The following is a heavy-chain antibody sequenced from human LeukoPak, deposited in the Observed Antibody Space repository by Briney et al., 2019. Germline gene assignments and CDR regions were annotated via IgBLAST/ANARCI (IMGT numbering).Heavy chain of an antibody. CDR1: GGSISSSSYY. J-gene: IGHJ4*02. CDR3: ASNSVAGTGYFDY. D-gene: IGHD6-19*01. V-gene: IGHV4-39*01. CDR2: IYYSGST. Sequence: PSETLSLTCTVSGGSISSSSYYWGWIRQPPGKGLGWIGSIYYSGSTYYNPSLKSRVTMSVDTSKNQFSLKLSSVTAADTAVYYCASNSVAGTGYFDYWGQGTLVTVSS.